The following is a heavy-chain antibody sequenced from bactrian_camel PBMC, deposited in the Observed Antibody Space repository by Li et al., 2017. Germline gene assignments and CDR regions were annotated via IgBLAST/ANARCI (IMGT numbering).Heavy chain of an antibody. Sequence: HVQLVESGGGLVQPGGSLRLSCATSGFTFSSLGMSWVRQAPGKGLEWVSGISSDGVHIHYADSVKGRFTISRDNAKSTLYLQINNLKSEDTALYYCATPRDSWNYWGQGTQVTVS. CDR2: ISSDGVHI. V-gene: IGHV3S6*01. CDR1: GFTFSSLG. D-gene: IGHD6*01. J-gene: IGHJ4*01. CDR3: ATPRDSWNY.